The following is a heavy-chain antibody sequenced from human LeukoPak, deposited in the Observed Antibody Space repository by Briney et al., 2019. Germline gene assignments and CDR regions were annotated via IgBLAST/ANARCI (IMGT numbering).Heavy chain of an antibody. CDR1: SGSFNGYY. D-gene: IGHD3-10*01. CDR3: ARGPGSGSYFAWFDT. Sequence: PSETLSLTCAVYSGSFNGYYWSWIRQPPGKGLEWIGEINQSGSTKYNPSLGSQVTISVDTSKNQFSLKLSSMTAADTAVYYCARGPGSGSYFAWFDTWGQGALVTVSS. CDR2: INQSGST. V-gene: IGHV4-34*01. J-gene: IGHJ5*02.